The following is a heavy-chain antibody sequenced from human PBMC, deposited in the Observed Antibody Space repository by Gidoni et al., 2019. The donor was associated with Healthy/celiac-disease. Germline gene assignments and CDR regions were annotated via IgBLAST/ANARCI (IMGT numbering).Heavy chain of an antibody. Sequence: QVQLVQTGAEGKKPGASVKVSCTASGDTFNGYYMHWARQAPGPGLEWMGGINPNSCGTNYAQKFQGRVTMTRDTAISTAYMELSRLRSDDTAVYYCARESWIWFGDHPRAGFDPWGQGTLVTVSS. CDR3: ARESWIWFGDHPRAGFDP. CDR1: GDTFNGYY. D-gene: IGHD3-10*01. J-gene: IGHJ5*02. V-gene: IGHV1-2*02. CDR2: INPNSCGT.